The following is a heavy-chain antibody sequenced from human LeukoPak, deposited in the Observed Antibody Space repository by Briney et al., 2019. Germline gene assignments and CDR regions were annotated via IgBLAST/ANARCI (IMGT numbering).Heavy chain of an antibody. CDR2: ISSSSSYI. CDR3: ARDPSGWYYVDY. J-gene: IGHJ4*02. Sequence: PGGSLRLSCAASGFTFSDYWMNWVRQAPGKGLEWVSSISSSSSYIYYADSVKGRFTISRDNAKNSLYLQMNSLRAEDTAVYYCARDPSGWYYVDYWGQGTLVTVSS. D-gene: IGHD6-19*01. CDR1: GFTFSDYW. V-gene: IGHV3-21*01.